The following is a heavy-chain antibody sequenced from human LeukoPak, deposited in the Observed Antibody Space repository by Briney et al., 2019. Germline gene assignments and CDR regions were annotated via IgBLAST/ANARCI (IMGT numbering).Heavy chain of an antibody. Sequence: GGSLRLSCAASGFTFSSYGMHWVRQAPGKGLEWVAVISYDGSNKYYADSVKGRFAISRDNSKNTLYLQLNSLTAEDTAMYYCAKDEGRLITNWYRQYWGQGTPVTVSS. CDR3: AKDEGRLITNWYRQY. D-gene: IGHD1-1*01. V-gene: IGHV3-30*18. J-gene: IGHJ4*02. CDR2: ISYDGSNK. CDR1: GFTFSSYG.